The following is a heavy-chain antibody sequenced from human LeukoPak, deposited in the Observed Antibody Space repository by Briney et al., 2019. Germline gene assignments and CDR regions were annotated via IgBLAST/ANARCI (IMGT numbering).Heavy chain of an antibody. CDR1: GFTFSSYW. Sequence: GGSLRLSCAASGFTFSSYWMHWVRQAPGKGLVWVSRIKSDGSSTNYADSVKGRFTISRDNSKNTLYLQMNSLRTEDTAVYYCARGGSYFDISGYYFYWGQGTLVTVSS. CDR2: IKSDGSST. CDR3: ARGGSYFDISGYYFY. V-gene: IGHV3-74*01. J-gene: IGHJ4*02. D-gene: IGHD3-22*01.